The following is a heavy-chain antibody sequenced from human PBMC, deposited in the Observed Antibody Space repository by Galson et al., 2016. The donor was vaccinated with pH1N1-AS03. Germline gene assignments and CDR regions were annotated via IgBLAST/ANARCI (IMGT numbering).Heavy chain of an antibody. Sequence: SLRLSCAASGFTFSSYVMSWVRQAPGKGLEWVASIIGAGGVPYYAGSVKGRFAVSRDTSENTVYLQLDRLRAEDTAVYYCAKDKEAVADRRGYFFDDWGQGTLVTVSS. CDR3: AKDKEAVADRRGYFFDD. CDR2: IIGAGGVP. D-gene: IGHD6-19*01. J-gene: IGHJ4*02. V-gene: IGHV3-23*01. CDR1: GFTFSSYV.